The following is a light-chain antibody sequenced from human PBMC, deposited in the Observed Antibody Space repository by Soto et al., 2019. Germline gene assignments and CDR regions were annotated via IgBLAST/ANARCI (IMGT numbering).Light chain of an antibody. V-gene: IGKV4-1*01. J-gene: IGKJ1*01. CDR1: QSVLYRSDNKNY. CDR2: ATS. CDR3: QQYNSQWT. Sequence: DIVMTQSPDALAVSLGERATINCKSSQSVLYRSDNKNYLAWYQQKPGKAPKRLIYATSSLQSGVPSRFSGSGSGTDFTLTISSLQPEDFATYYCQQYNSQWTFGQGTKVDIK.